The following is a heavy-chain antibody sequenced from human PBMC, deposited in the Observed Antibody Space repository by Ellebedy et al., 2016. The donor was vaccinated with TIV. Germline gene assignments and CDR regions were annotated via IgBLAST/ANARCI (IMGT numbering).Heavy chain of an antibody. CDR1: GGSISSSSYY. CDR3: VRNRRGYDYGDYYAMDV. V-gene: IGHV4-39*01. Sequence: SETLSLTCTVSGGSISSSSYYWGWIRQPPGKGLEWIGSIYYSGSTYYNPSLKSRVTVSIDTSKSQFSLRLSSVTAADTAVYYCVRNRRGYDYGDYYAMDVWGQGTTVTVSS. CDR2: IYYSGST. J-gene: IGHJ6*02. D-gene: IGHD5-18*01.